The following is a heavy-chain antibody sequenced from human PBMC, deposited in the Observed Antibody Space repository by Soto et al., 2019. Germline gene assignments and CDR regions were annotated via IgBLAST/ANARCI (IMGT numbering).Heavy chain of an antibody. CDR2: IYYSGST. Sequence: SETLSLTCTVSGGSISSYYWSWIRQPPGKGLEWIGYIYYSGSTSYNPSLRSRLTISVDTSKNQFSLKLSSVTAADTAVYYCARVQSGRFGGLFHYFDYWGQGTLVTV. CDR3: ARVQSGRFGGLFHYFDY. V-gene: IGHV4-59*12. J-gene: IGHJ4*02. D-gene: IGHD3-10*01. CDR1: GGSISSYY.